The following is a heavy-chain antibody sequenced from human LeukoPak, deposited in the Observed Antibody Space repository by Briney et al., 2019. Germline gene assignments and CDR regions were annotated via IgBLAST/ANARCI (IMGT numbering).Heavy chain of an antibody. Sequence: ASVKVSCKCSVYTFTSYGFNWVRQPPPQGLEWMGWINAYNGNKNNAHTLQGRFITTTDTSTSKAYIELRSLRSDDTAVYYCARAIGYCCSTSCYEGWFDPWGQGTLVTVSS. J-gene: IGHJ5*02. D-gene: IGHD2-2*01. CDR1: VYTFTSYG. CDR3: ARAIGYCCSTSCYEGWFDP. V-gene: IGHV1-18*01. CDR2: INAYNGNK.